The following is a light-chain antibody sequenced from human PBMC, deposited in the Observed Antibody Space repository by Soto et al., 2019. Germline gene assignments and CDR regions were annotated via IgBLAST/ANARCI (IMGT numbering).Light chain of an antibody. CDR3: QSYDSSLSGYV. J-gene: IGLJ1*01. Sequence: QSVLTQSPSVSDAPGQRVTISCTGSSSNIGAGYEAHWYQQVPGTAPKLLIYENNNRPAGVPDLLSGSKSGTSASLAITGLQAEDEAEYYCQSYDSSLSGYVFGTGTKLTVL. CDR2: ENN. V-gene: IGLV1-40*01. CDR1: SSNIGAGYE.